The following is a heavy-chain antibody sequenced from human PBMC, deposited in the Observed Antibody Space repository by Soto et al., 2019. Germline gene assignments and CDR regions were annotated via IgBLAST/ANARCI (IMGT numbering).Heavy chain of an antibody. CDR3: ARDQRDSILNWFDP. D-gene: IGHD2-21*01. V-gene: IGHV3-21*01. Sequence: GKVLKWVSAISISSSYIYCADSVKGRFTISRDNAKNALYLQMNSLRAEDTAVYYCARDQRDSILNWFDPWAQGTLVTVSS. CDR2: ISISSSYI. J-gene: IGHJ5*02.